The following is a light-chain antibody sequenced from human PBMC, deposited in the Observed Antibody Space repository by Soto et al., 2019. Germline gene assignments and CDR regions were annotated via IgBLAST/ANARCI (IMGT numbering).Light chain of an antibody. J-gene: IGLJ1*01. Sequence: VLTPPPSVSGAPGQRVTISCTGSDSSIGAGYDVHWYQQLPGTPPTVLIYGNSNRPSGVPDRFSASKSGTSASLAITGLQAEDEADYYYQSYDNSLSGSDVFGSGTKGTVL. CDR2: GNS. CDR3: QSYDNSLSGSDV. V-gene: IGLV1-40*01. CDR1: DSSIGAGYD.